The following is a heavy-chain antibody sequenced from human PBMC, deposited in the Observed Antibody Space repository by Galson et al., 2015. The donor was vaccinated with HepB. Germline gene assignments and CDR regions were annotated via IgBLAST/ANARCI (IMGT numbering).Heavy chain of an antibody. D-gene: IGHD6-13*01. CDR3: ARDWSGSSSTDLDY. V-gene: IGHV3-21*01. CDR1: GFTFSSYS. J-gene: IGHJ4*02. Sequence: SLRLSCAASGFTFSSYSMNWVRQAPGKGLEWVSSISSSSSYIYYADSVKGRFTISRDNAKNSLHLQMNSLRAEDTAVYYCARDWSGSSSTDLDYWGQGTLVTVSS. CDR2: ISSSSSYI.